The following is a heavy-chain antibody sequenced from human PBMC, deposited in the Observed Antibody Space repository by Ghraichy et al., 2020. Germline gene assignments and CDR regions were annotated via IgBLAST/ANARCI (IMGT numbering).Heavy chain of an antibody. J-gene: IGHJ6*02. V-gene: IGHV3-48*01. CDR3: ARDYNMVYSSSWYPPNYYGMDV. Sequence: GGSLRLSCAASGFTFSSYGMNWVRQAPGKGLEWVSYISSSSSTIYYPDSVKGRFTISRDNAKNSLYLQMNSLRAEDTAVYYCARDYNMVYSSSWYPPNYYGMDVWGQGTTVTVSS. CDR1: GFTFSSYG. D-gene: IGHD6-13*01. CDR2: ISSSSSTI.